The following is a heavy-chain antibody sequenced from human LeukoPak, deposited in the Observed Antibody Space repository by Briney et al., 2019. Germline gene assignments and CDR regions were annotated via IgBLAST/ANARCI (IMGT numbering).Heavy chain of an antibody. CDR1: GFTFSSYG. V-gene: IGHV3-30*02. Sequence: PGGSLRLSCAASGFTFSSYGMHWVRQAPGKGLEWVAFIQYDGSNKYYADSVKGRFTISRDSSKNTLYLQMNSLRAEDTAVYYCAKSDYDSSGYYPDYWGQGTLVTVS. CDR2: IQYDGSNK. CDR3: AKSDYDSSGYYPDY. J-gene: IGHJ4*02. D-gene: IGHD3-22*01.